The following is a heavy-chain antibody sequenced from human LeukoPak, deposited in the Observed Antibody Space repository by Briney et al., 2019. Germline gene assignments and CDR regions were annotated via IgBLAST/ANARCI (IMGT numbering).Heavy chain of an antibody. D-gene: IGHD2-15*01. CDR1: GFTFSSYA. J-gene: IGHJ4*02. V-gene: IGHV3-23*01. CDR2: ISGSGGIA. CDR3: AKAGYCSGGSCYGFAY. Sequence: PGGSLRLSCAASGFTFSSYAMSWVRQAPGQGLEWVSVISGSGGIAYYADSVKGRFTISRDNSRNTLYLQMNSLRAEDTAVYYCAKAGYCSGGSCYGFAYWGQGDLLTVSS.